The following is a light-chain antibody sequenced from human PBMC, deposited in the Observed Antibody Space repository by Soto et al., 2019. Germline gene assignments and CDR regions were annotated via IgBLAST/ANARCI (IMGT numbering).Light chain of an antibody. V-gene: IGLV2-14*01. CDR2: DVS. CDR3: SSYTTSNTGI. J-gene: IGLJ2*01. Sequence: QSALTQPASVSGSPGQSITISCTGTSSDVGGYNYVSWYQQHTGKAPKLIIYDVSNRPPGVSNRFSGSKSGNTASLTISGLQGEDEADYYCSSYTTSNTGIFGGGTKVTVL. CDR1: SSDVGGYNY.